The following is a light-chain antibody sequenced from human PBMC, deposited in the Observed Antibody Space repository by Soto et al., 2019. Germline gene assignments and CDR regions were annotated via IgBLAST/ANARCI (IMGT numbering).Light chain of an antibody. CDR3: QQYGSSPWT. Sequence: ETVLTQSPGTLSLSPGERATLSCRASQTIRRNYLAWYRQTPGQAPRLLIYGASNRATGIADRFSGIGSGTDFTLIISRLEPEDFALYYCQQYGSSPWTFGQGTKVEL. V-gene: IGKV3-20*01. CDR1: QTIRRNY. J-gene: IGKJ1*01. CDR2: GAS.